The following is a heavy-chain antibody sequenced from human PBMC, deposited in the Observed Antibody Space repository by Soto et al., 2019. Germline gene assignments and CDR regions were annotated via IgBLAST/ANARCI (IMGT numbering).Heavy chain of an antibody. CDR1: GGTFSSYA. Sequence: KVSCKASGGTFSSYAISWVRQAPGQGLEWMGGIIPIFGTANYAQKFQGRVTITADKSTSTAYMELSSLRSEDTAVYYCASERGYSYGSRFDYWGQGTLVTVSS. D-gene: IGHD5-18*01. V-gene: IGHV1-69*06. CDR2: IIPIFGTA. CDR3: ASERGYSYGSRFDY. J-gene: IGHJ4*02.